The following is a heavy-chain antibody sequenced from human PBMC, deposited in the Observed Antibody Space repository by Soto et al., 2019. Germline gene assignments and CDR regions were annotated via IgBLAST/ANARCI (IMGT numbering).Heavy chain of an antibody. CDR2: INSDGSST. Sequence: EVQLVESGGGLVQPGGSLRLSCAASGFTFSSYWMHWVRQAPGKGLVWVSRINSDGSSTSYADSVKGRFTISRDNAKNTLYLQMNSLRAEDTAVYYGARDAEYYYDSSGYDYWGQGTLVTVSS. CDR1: GFTFSSYW. V-gene: IGHV3-74*01. D-gene: IGHD3-22*01. CDR3: ARDAEYYYDSSGYDY. J-gene: IGHJ4*02.